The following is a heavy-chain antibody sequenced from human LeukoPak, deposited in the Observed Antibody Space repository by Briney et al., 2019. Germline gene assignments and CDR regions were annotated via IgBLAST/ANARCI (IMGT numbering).Heavy chain of an antibody. J-gene: IGHJ5*02. V-gene: IGHV4-34*01. D-gene: IGHD6-13*01. Sequence: SETLSLTCAVYGGSFSGYYWSWIRQPPGKGLEWIEEINHSGSTNYNPSLKSRVTIPVDTSKNQFSLKLSSVTAADTAVYYWARERQLGNYNWFDPWGQGTLVTVSS. CDR3: ARERQLGNYNWFDP. CDR2: INHSGST. CDR1: GGSFSGYY.